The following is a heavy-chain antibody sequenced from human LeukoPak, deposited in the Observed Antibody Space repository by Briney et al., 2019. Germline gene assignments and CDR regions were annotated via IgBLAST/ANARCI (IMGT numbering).Heavy chain of an antibody. CDR1: GFTVTTLA. D-gene: IGHD1-26*01. J-gene: IGHJ4*02. CDR2: IGESDGRT. Sequence: PGGSLRLSCAASGFTVTTLAMTRVRQAPGKGLEWVSVIGESDGRTYYADSVKGRFTISRDEFKNTLYLQMNSLRAEDTAVYYCAKGPTDSCWEKLHDWGQGTLVTVSS. CDR3: AKGPTDSCWEKLHD. V-gene: IGHV3-23*01.